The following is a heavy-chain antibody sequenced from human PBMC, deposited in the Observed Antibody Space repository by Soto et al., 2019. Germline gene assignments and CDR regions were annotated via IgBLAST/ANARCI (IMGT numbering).Heavy chain of an antibody. J-gene: IGHJ4*02. CDR2: IYYSGST. Sequence: PSETLSLTCTVSGGSISSSSYYWGWIRQPPGEGLEWIGSIYYSGSTYYNPSLKSLVTISVDTSKNQFSLKLSSVTAAATAVYYCARQAVVTTFDYWAREPWSPSPQ. CDR1: GGSISSSSYY. D-gene: IGHD2-15*01. CDR3: ARQAVVTTFDY. V-gene: IGHV4-39*01.